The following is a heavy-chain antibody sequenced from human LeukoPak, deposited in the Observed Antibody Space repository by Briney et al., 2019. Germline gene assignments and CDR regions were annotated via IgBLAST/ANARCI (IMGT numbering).Heavy chain of an antibody. CDR1: SGSVSSSSYY. CDR2: IYYSGST. D-gene: IGHD2-21*02. Sequence: PSETLSLTCTVSSGSVSSSSYYWGWIRQPPGKELEWIGSIYYSGSTYYNPSLKSRVTISVDTSKNQFSLELSSVTAADTAVYYCASQPGGVTNYFDYWGQGTLVTVSS. J-gene: IGHJ4*02. V-gene: IGHV4-39*01. CDR3: ASQPGGVTNYFDY.